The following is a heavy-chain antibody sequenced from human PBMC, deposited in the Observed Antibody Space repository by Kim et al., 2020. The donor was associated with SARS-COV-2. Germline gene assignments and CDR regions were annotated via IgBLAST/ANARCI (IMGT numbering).Heavy chain of an antibody. Sequence: GGSLRLSCAASGFTFSIYSIDWVRRAPGKGLVWIIYISSTSRNIYYADSVKGRFTVSRDNAENSVYLQMDSLTDEDTAIYYCARGGSSGSTVDYWGQGAPVTVSS. CDR1: GFTFSIYS. D-gene: IGHD1-26*01. CDR3: ARGGSSGSTVDY. V-gene: IGHV3-48*02. J-gene: IGHJ4*02. CDR2: ISSTSRNI.